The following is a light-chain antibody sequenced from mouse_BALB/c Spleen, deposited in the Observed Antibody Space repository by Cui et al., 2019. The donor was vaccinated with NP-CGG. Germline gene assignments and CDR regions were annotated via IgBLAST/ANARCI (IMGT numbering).Light chain of an antibody. Sequence: QTVVTQDSALTTSPGETVTLTCRSSTGAVTTSNYANWVQENPDHLFTGLIGGTNYRAPGVPARFSGSLIGDKAALTITGAQTEDEAIYFCALWYSNHWVFGGGTKLTVL. CDR3: ALWYSNHWV. CDR1: TGAVTTSNY. CDR2: GTN. V-gene: IGLV1*01. J-gene: IGLJ1*01.